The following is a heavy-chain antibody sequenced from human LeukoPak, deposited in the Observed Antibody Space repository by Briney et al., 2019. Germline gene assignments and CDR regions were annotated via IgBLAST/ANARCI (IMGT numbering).Heavy chain of an antibody. CDR3: ARDGDYDDAFDI. Sequence: SETLSLTCTVSGGSISSYYWSWIRQPPGKGLEWIGYIYYSGSTNYNPSLKSRVTISVDTSKNQFSLELSSVTAADTAVYYCARDGDYDDAFDIWGQGTMVTVSS. D-gene: IGHD3-22*01. V-gene: IGHV4-59*01. CDR1: GGSISSYY. CDR2: IYYSGST. J-gene: IGHJ3*02.